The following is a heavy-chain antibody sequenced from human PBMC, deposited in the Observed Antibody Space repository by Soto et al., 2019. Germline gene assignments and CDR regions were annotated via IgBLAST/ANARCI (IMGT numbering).Heavy chain of an antibody. CDR2: ISEHNGNT. CDR1: GYDFTTYG. V-gene: IGHV1-18*01. D-gene: IGHD1-1*01. J-gene: IGHJ4*02. Sequence: QVHLVQSGAEVKKPGASVKVSCKGSGYDFTTYGITWGRQAPGQVLEWVAWISEHNGNTDDAQKLKGRVTVTRDTSTSKAYMALRTLSSDDTAMYYCARGRYGDYWGQGALVTVSS. CDR3: ARGRYGDY.